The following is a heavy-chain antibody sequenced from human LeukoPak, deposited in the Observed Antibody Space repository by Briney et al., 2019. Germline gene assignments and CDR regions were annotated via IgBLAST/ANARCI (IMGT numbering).Heavy chain of an antibody. CDR2: ISGSGHTT. J-gene: IGHJ5*02. Sequence: GGSLRLSCAASGFTFSSYAMHWVRQAPGTGLEWVAAISGSGHTTHHADSVKGRFTISRDNSKNTLYLQMNSLRAEDTAVYYCARGSGSGWYNWFDPWGQGTLVTVSS. CDR3: ARGSGSGWYNWFDP. V-gene: IGHV3-23*01. D-gene: IGHD6-19*01. CDR1: GFTFSSYA.